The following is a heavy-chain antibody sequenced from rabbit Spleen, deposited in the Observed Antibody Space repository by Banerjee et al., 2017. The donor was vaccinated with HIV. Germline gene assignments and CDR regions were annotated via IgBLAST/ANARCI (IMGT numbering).Heavy chain of an antibody. CDR2: IAGSGSGFT. D-gene: IGHD8-1*01. CDR3: ARDTGSSFSSYGMDL. CDR1: AFDFSSSSY. Sequence: QDHLVESGGGLVQPGGSLKLSCKASAFDFSSSSYMCWVRQAPGKGLEWISCIAGSGSGFTYSATWAEGRFTCSKTSSTTVTLQMTSLTVADTATYFCARDTGSSFSSYGMDLWGQGTLVTVS. J-gene: IGHJ6*01. V-gene: IGHV1S45*01.